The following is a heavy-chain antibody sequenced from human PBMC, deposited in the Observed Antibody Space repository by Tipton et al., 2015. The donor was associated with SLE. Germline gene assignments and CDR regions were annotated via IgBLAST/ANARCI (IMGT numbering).Heavy chain of an antibody. J-gene: IGHJ5*02. Sequence: SLRLSCAASGFTFTTHAMSWVRQAPGKGLEWVSVIYSSGKTHYLGSVKGRVTISRDDSKNTVYLQMNGLRAEDTAVYYCARVAYCGGDCYSSFDHWGQGTLVTVFS. V-gene: IGHV3-23*03. CDR2: IYSSGKT. D-gene: IGHD2-21*01. CDR3: ARVAYCGGDCYSSFDH. CDR1: GFTFTTHA.